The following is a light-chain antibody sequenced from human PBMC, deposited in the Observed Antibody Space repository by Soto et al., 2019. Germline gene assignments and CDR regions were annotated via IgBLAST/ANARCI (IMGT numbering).Light chain of an antibody. CDR3: CSYAVIYTYV. CDR2: NVI. V-gene: IGLV2-11*01. CDR1: SSDVGGYNF. J-gene: IGLJ1*01. Sequence: QSALTHPRSGSGSPGQSVTSSCTGTSSDVGGYNFVSWYQHHPGKAPKLMIYNVIQRPSGVPDRLSASKSGNTASLTISGLQAEDEADYYCCSYAVIYTYVFGTGTKLNV.